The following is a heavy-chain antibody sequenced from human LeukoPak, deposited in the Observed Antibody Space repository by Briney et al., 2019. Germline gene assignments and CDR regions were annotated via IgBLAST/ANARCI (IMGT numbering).Heavy chain of an antibody. D-gene: IGHD3-22*01. CDR1: GYTLTELS. CDR2: FDPEDGET. V-gene: IGHV1-24*01. J-gene: IGHJ3*02. CDR3: ATRSSRLLRAAFDI. Sequence: VASVKVSCKVSGYTLTELSMHWVRQAPGKGREWMGGFDPEDGETIYAQKFQGRVTMTEDTSTDTAYMELSSLRSEDTAVYYCATRSSRLLRAAFDIWGQGTMVTVSS.